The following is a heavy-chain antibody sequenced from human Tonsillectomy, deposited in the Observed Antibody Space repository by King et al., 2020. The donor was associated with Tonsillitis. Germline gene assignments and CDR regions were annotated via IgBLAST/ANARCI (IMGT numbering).Heavy chain of an antibody. CDR3: AKLSGGFGEFDWFDP. Sequence: VQLVESGAEVKKPGESLRISCKGSGYSFTRYWIAWVRQMPGKGLEWMGIIYPGDSDTRYSPSFQGQVTISADKSISTAYLQWSSLKASDTAMYYCAKLSGGFGEFDWFDPWDQGTLVSVSS. CDR2: IYPGDSDT. V-gene: IGHV5-51*01. J-gene: IGHJ5*02. D-gene: IGHD3-10*01. CDR1: GYSFTRYW.